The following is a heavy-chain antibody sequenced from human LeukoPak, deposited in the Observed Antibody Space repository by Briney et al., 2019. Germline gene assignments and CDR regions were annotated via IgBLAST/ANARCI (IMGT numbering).Heavy chain of an antibody. CDR1: GFTFRSYD. D-gene: IGHD1-14*01. CDR3: ARGGPGAYFDY. J-gene: IGHJ4*02. V-gene: IGHV3-23*01. Sequence: GGSLRLSCAASGFTFRSYDMSWVRQAPGKGLEWVSTLSGSGDSTYYADSVKGRFTISRDNSKNTLFLQMNSLRAEDTAVFYCARGGPGAYFDYWGQGTLVTVSS. CDR2: LSGSGDST.